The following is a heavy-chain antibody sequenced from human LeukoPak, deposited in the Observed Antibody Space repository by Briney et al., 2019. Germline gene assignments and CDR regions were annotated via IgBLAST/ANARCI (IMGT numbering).Heavy chain of an antibody. CDR2: INHSGST. CDR1: GGSFSGYY. J-gene: IGHJ4*02. CDR3: ARGVRYCGGDRYRYSGSYYFDY. V-gene: IGHV4-34*01. Sequence: SETLSLTCAVYGGSFSGYYWSWIRQPPGKGLEWIGEINHSGSTNYNPSLKSRVTISVDTSKNQFSLKLSSVTAADTAVYYCARGVRYCGGDRYRYSGSYYFDYWGQGTLVTVSS. D-gene: IGHD2-21*02.